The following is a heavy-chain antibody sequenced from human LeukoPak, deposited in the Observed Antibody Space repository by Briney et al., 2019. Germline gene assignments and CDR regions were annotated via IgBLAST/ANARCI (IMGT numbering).Heavy chain of an antibody. V-gene: IGHV1-46*01. CDR3: ARDQSASLNYFDY. CDR2: INPHSATT. CDR1: GYTFTGYY. Sequence: ASVKVSCKASGYTFTGYYMHWVRQAPGQGLEWMGIINPHSATTTYAQSFQGRLTMTRDTSTSTVYMELSRLKSEDTAMYYCARDQSASLNYFDYWGQGTLVTVSS. J-gene: IGHJ4*02.